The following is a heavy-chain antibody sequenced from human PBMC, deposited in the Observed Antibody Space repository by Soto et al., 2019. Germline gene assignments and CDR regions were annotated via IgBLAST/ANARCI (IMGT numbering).Heavy chain of an antibody. J-gene: IGHJ6*02. CDR2: IIPIFGTA. Sequence: SVKVSCKASGGTFSSYAISWVRQAPGQGLEWMGGIIPIFGTANYAQKFQGRVTITADESTSTAYMELGSLRSEDTAVYYCASGWLAPYYYGMDVWGQGTTVTVSS. CDR1: GGTFSSYA. V-gene: IGHV1-69*13. D-gene: IGHD3-22*01. CDR3: ASGWLAPYYYGMDV.